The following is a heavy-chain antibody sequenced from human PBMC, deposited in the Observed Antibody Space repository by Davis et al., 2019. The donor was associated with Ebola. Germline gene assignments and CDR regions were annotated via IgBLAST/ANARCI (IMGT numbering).Heavy chain of an antibody. CDR3: TTDGSPGWFDP. D-gene: IGHD2-2*03. CDR1: GFTFSNAW. Sequence: GESLKISCAASGFTFSNAWMSWVRQAPGKGLEWVGRIKSKTDGGTTDYAAPVKGRFTISRDDSKNTLYLQMNSLKTEDTAVYYCTTDGSPGWFDPWGQGTLVTVSS. J-gene: IGHJ5*02. V-gene: IGHV3-15*01. CDR2: IKSKTDGGTT.